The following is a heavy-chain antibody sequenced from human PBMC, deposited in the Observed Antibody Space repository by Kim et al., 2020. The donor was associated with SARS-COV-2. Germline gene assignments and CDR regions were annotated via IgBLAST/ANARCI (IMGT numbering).Heavy chain of an antibody. Sequence: GGSLRLSCAASELTFSRYSMNWVRQAPGKGLEWVSTISRNSDYIYYADSVEGRFTISRDNAKNSLYLQMNSLRADDTAMYYCARDLSLGRPGGFDYWGQGTLVTVSS. D-gene: IGHD3-10*01. CDR2: ISRNSDYI. CDR1: ELTFSRYS. V-gene: IGHV3-21*01. CDR3: ARDLSLGRPGGFDY. J-gene: IGHJ4*02.